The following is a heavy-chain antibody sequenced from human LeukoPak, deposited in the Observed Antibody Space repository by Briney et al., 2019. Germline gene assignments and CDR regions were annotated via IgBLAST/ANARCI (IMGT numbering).Heavy chain of an antibody. D-gene: IGHD3-9*01. CDR2: IYYSGST. CDR1: GGSISSSSYY. CDR3: ARSIGYDIPG. J-gene: IGHJ4*02. Sequence: SETLSLTCTVSGGSISSSSYYWGWIRQPPGKGLEWIGSIYYSGSTYYNPSLKSRVTISVDTSKNQFSLKLSSVTAADTAVYYCARSIGYDIPGWGQGTLVTVSS. V-gene: IGHV4-39*01.